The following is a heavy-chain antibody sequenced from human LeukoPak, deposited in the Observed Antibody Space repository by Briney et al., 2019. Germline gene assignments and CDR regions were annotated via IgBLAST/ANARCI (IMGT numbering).Heavy chain of an antibody. CDR3: TRDCSGGSCWGDAFDI. CDR2: IRSKSYGGTT. J-gene: IGHJ3*02. CDR1: GFTFRDYA. Sequence: GRSLRLSCIASGFTFRDYAMSWLRQAPWKGLAWIGFIRSKSYGGTTEYAGSMKSRLSISRDDSKSIGYLQMNSLRTEDRAVFYCTRDCSGGSCWGDAFDIWGQGTMVTVSS. D-gene: IGHD2-15*01. V-gene: IGHV3-49*03.